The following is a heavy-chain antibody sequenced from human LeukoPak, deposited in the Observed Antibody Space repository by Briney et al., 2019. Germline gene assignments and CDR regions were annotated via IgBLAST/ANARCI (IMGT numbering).Heavy chain of an antibody. CDR1: GYTFTGYY. Sequence: ASVKVSCKASGYTFTGYYMHWVRQAPGQGLEWMGWINPNSGGTNYAQKFQGRVTMTRDTSISTAYMELSRLRSDDTAVYYCARSWYYDSSVDPWGQGTLVTVSS. CDR3: ARSWYYDSSVDP. J-gene: IGHJ5*02. V-gene: IGHV1-2*02. CDR2: INPNSGGT. D-gene: IGHD3-22*01.